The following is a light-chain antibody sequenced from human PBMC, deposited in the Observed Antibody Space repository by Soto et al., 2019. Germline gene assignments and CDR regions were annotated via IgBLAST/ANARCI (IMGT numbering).Light chain of an antibody. CDR1: QSFSDY. V-gene: IGKV3-11*01. Sequence: EIVLTQSPATLSLSPGERATLSCRASQSFSDYLAWYQHKPGQAPRLLIYDASNRATGIPARFSGSGSGTDFTLTISSLESEDFAIYYCQQRGDWPSFGGGTKVEIK. J-gene: IGKJ4*01. CDR2: DAS. CDR3: QQRGDWPS.